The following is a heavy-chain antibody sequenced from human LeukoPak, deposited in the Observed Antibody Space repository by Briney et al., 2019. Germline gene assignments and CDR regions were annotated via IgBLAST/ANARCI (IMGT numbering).Heavy chain of an antibody. V-gene: IGHV4-59*01. J-gene: IGHJ4*02. D-gene: IGHD6-13*01. CDR3: ARGVRGSAAAGTFDY. Sequence: SETLSLTCTVSGGSISSYYWSWIRQPPGKGLEWIGYIYYSGSTNYNPTLKSRVTISVDTSKNQFSLKLSSVTAADTAVYYCARGVRGSAAAGTFDYWGQGTLVTVSS. CDR1: GGSISSYY. CDR2: IYYSGST.